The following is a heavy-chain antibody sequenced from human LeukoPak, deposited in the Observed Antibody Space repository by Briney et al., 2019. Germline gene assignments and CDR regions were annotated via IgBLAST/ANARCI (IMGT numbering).Heavy chain of an antibody. J-gene: IGHJ4*02. V-gene: IGHV4-59*08. Sequence: PSETLSLTCTVSGGSISTYYWSWIRQPPGKGLEWIGYIHYSGTTNYNPSPKNRVTISLDTSKNQISLTLSYVTAADTAVYYCARGGGYGGYSTHWGQGTLVTVSS. D-gene: IGHD5-12*01. CDR2: IHYSGTT. CDR1: GGSISTYY. CDR3: ARGGGYGGYSTH.